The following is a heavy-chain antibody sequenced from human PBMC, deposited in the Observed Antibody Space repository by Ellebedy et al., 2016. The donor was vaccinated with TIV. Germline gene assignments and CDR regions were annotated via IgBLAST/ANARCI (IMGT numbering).Heavy chain of an antibody. Sequence: SETLSLXXTVSGSSISNYYWSWIRQPPGKGLEWIGYIYYSGTINYNPSLRSRVTISVDTSKSQFSLMLRSVTPADTAVYYCARGPMVTFGGVIVGGPFDYWGQGTLVTVSS. CDR3: ARGPMVTFGGVIVGGPFDY. CDR1: GSSISNYY. D-gene: IGHD3-16*02. J-gene: IGHJ4*02. V-gene: IGHV4-59*01. CDR2: IYYSGTI.